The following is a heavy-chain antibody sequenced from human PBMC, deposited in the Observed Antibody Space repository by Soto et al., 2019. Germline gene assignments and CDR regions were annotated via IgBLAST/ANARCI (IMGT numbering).Heavy chain of an antibody. J-gene: IGHJ5*02. CDR3: ARGGAPPFIAAAGPVHNWFDP. CDR2: IYSGGST. CDR1: GFTVSSNY. Sequence: EVQLVESGGGLIQPGGSLRLSCAASGFTVSSNYMSWVRQAPGKGLEWVSVIYSGGSTYYADSVKGRFTISRDNSKNTLYLQMHSLSAEDTAVYYCARGGAPPFIAAAGPVHNWFDPWGQGTLVTVSS. V-gene: IGHV3-53*01. D-gene: IGHD6-13*01.